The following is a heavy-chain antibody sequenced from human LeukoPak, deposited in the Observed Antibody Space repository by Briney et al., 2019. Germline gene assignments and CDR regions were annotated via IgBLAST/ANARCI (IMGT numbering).Heavy chain of an antibody. CDR2: INSDGSST. CDR3: ADFDYGASDAFDI. J-gene: IGHJ3*02. V-gene: IGHV3-74*01. D-gene: IGHD4-17*01. CDR1: GFTFSSYW. Sequence: GGSLRLSCAASGFTFSSYWMHWVRQAPGKGLVWVSRINSDGSSTSYADSVKGRFTISRDNAKNTLYLQMNSLRAEDTAVYYCADFDYGASDAFDIWAQGTMVTVSS.